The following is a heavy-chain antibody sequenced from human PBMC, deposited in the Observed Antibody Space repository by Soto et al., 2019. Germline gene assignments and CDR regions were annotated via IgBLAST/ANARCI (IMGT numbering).Heavy chain of an antibody. CDR1: GLTFSSYE. D-gene: IGHD2-15*01. J-gene: IGHJ6*02. CDR3: AGRDGHNRRKAPYYYYYYGMNV. V-gene: IGHV3-48*03. CDR2: IRGGGTTM. Sequence: GRSLRLSCVASGLTFSSYEMNCVGHAPGKGLEWISYIRGGGTTMYYADSVKGRFTISRDNTKNSLYLQMNSLTAEDTAVYYCAGRDGHNRRKAPYYYYYYGMNVWGQATTVTDAS.